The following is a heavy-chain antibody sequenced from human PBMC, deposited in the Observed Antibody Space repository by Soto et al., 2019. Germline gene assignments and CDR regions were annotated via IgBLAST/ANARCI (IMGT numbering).Heavy chain of an antibody. CDR2: ISGSGGTT. CDR1: GFTFSSYA. J-gene: IGHJ4*02. V-gene: IGHV3-23*01. D-gene: IGHD6-25*01. CDR3: AKFFVETGGSSGWPWTFHY. Sequence: EVQLLESGGGLVQPGRSLRLSCAASGFTFSSYAMSWLRQAPGKGLEWVSAISGSGGTTYYAASVKGRFTISRDNSKNTLLLQMNSLKAEDTAVYYCAKFFVETGGSSGWPWTFHYWGQGTLVTVSS.